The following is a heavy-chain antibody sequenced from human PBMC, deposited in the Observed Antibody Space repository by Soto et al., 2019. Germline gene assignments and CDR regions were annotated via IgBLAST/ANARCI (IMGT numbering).Heavy chain of an antibody. D-gene: IGHD6-13*01. CDR1: GGSISSSSYY. V-gene: IGHV4-39*01. CDR2: IYYSGST. J-gene: IGHJ4*02. Sequence: QLQLQESGPGLVKPSETLSLTCTVSGGSISSSSYYWGWIRQPPGKGLEWIGSIYYSGSTYYNPSLKSRVTISVDTSKNQFSLKLSSVTAADTAVYYCARHSFSNPPNYVDYWGQGTLVTVSS. CDR3: ARHSFSNPPNYVDY.